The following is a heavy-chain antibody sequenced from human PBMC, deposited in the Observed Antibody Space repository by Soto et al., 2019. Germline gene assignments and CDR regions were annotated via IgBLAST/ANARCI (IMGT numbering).Heavy chain of an antibody. J-gene: IGHJ3*02. CDR3: ANSDTSGWGI. Sequence: PGVSLRLSCVASGLTFSTNWMSWVRQAPGKGLEWVANINQYGSDIYYVDSVKGRFTISRDNAKASVYLQMNNLRAEDTAMYYCANSDTSGWGIWGQGTMVTVSS. V-gene: IGHV3-7*01. D-gene: IGHD6-19*01. CDR1: GLTFSTNW. CDR2: INQYGSDI.